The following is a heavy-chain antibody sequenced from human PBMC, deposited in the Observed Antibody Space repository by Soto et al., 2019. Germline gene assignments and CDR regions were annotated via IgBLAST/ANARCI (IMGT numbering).Heavy chain of an antibody. D-gene: IGHD3-22*01. CDR2: IIPVFDTV. CDR1: GYTFKNYG. V-gene: IGHV1-69*13. J-gene: IGHJ4*02. CDR3: ARGGSGYVWFNEF. Sequence: QVQLVQSGAEVKKPGASVKVSCKASGYTFKNYGIIWVRQAPGQGLEWMGGIIPVFDTVYYAQKFQGRVTITADESTNTAYMELSSLRSEDTAMYYCARGGSGYVWFNEFWGQGTLVTVSS.